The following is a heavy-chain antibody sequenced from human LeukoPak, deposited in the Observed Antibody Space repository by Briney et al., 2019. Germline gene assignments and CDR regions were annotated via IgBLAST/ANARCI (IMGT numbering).Heavy chain of an antibody. J-gene: IGHJ3*02. V-gene: IGHV4-4*07. Sequence: NPSETLSLTCTVSGGSISSYYWSWIRQPAGKGLEWIGRIYTSGSTNYNPSLKSRVTMSVDTSKNQFSLKLSSVTAADTAVYYCARGDDFWSGYYTGAFDIWGQGTMVTVSS. CDR2: IYTSGST. D-gene: IGHD3-3*01. CDR1: GGSISSYY. CDR3: ARGDDFWSGYYTGAFDI.